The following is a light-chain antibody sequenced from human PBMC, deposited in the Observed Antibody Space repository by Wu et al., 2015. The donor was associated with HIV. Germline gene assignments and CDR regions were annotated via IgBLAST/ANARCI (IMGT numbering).Light chain of an antibody. CDR2: GAS. CDR1: QSVSSN. V-gene: IGKV3-15*01. J-gene: IGKJ5*01. Sequence: EIVMTQSPATLSVSPGERATLSCRASQSVSSNLAWYQQRPGQAPRLLIYGASTRATVIPARFSGSGSGTEFTLTISSMQSEDSAVYYCQQYDNWITFGQGHDWRLN. CDR3: QQYDNWIT.